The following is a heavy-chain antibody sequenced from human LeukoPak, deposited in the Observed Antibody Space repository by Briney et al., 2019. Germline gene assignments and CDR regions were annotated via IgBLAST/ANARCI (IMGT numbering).Heavy chain of an antibody. J-gene: IGHJ6*03. D-gene: IGHD3-10*01. CDR2: INPSGGST. CDR1: GYTFTSYY. V-gene: IGHV1-46*01. CDR3: ARSRPGTRGRYYMDV. Sequence: ASVTVSCKASGYTFTSYYMHWVRQAPGQGLEWMGIINPSGGSTSYAQKFQGRVTMTRDMSTSTVYMELSSLRSEDTAVYYCARSRPGTRGRYYMDVWGKGTTVTVSS.